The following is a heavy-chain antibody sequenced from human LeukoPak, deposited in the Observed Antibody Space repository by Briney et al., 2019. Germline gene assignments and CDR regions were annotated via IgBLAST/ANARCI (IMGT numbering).Heavy chain of an antibody. V-gene: IGHV1-46*01. CDR2: INPRGASA. J-gene: IGHJ4*02. CDR3: ARDYHGSGSLTTFDY. CDR1: GYTFTSFY. D-gene: IGHD3-10*01. Sequence: ASVKVSCKTSGYTFTSFYMHWVRQAPGQGLEWMGIINPRGASASSAQKFQGRVTLTRDTSTSTVYMDLSSLRSQDTAVYYCARDYHGSGSLTTFDYWGQGTLVTVSS.